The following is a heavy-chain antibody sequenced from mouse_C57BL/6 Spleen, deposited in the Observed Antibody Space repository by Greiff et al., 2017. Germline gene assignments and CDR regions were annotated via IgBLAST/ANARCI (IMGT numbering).Heavy chain of an antibody. CDR3: ARSSNFYYAMDY. CDR1: GYAFTNYL. Sequence: VQGVESGAELVRPGTSVKVSCKASGYAFTNYLIEWVKQRPGQGLEWIGVINPGSGGTNYNEKFKGKATLTADKSSSTAYMQLSSLTSEDSAVYFCARSSNFYYAMDYWGQGTSVTVSS. J-gene: IGHJ4*01. D-gene: IGHD2-5*01. V-gene: IGHV1-54*01. CDR2: INPGSGGT.